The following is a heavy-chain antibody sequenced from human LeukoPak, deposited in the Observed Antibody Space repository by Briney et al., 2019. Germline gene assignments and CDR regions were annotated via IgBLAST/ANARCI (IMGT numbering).Heavy chain of an antibody. CDR1: GGSISSYY. CDR3: ARDGRGSSGWYKGWFDP. V-gene: IGHV4-59*01. J-gene: IGHJ5*02. CDR2: IYYSGST. Sequence: SETLSLTCTVSGGSISSYYWSWLRQPPGKGLEWVGYIYYSGSTNYNPSLKSRVTISVDTSKNQFSLKLSSVTAADTAVYYCARDGRGSSGWYKGWFDPWGQGTLVTVSS. D-gene: IGHD6-19*01.